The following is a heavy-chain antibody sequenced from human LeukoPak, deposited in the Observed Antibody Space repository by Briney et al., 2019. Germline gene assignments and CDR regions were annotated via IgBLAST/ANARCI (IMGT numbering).Heavy chain of an antibody. J-gene: IGHJ4*02. CDR2: ISSSSSYI. CDR1: GFTFSSYS. Sequence: GGSLRLSCAASGFTFSSYSMNWVRQAPGKGLEWVSSISSSSSYIYYADSVKGRFTISRDNAQNSLYLQMNSLRAEDTAVYYCAREGIAAAAAFDYWGQGTLVTVSS. D-gene: IGHD6-13*01. CDR3: AREGIAAAAAFDY. V-gene: IGHV3-21*01.